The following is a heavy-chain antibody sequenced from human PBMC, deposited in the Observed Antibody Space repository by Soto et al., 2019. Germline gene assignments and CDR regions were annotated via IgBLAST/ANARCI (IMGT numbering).Heavy chain of an antibody. V-gene: IGHV2-5*02. CDR1: GFSLTTSGVG. CDR3: AHRVLRTVFGLVTTTSIFFDF. J-gene: IGHJ4*02. CDR2: IYWDDDK. Sequence: QITLNESGPTVVRPTETLTLTCRFSGFSLTTSGVGVGWIRQSPGKAPECLALIYWDDDKRYSASLKSRLTITKDTSKNQVVLTVSDLDPTDTATSYCAHRVLRTVFGLVTTTSIFFDFWGPGTPVAVSS. D-gene: IGHD3-3*01.